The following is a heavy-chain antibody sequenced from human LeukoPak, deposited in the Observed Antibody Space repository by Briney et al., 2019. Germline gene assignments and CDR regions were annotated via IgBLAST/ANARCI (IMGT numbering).Heavy chain of an antibody. CDR1: GFTFSDYY. CDR2: IRYDGSNK. J-gene: IGHJ4*02. D-gene: IGHD1-1*01. V-gene: IGHV3-30*02. Sequence: GGSLRLSCAASGFTFSDYYMSWIRQAPGKGLEWVAFIRYDGSNKYYADSVKGRFTISRDNSKNTLYLQMNSLRAEDTAVYYCAKVESYWGQGTLVTVSS. CDR3: AKVESY.